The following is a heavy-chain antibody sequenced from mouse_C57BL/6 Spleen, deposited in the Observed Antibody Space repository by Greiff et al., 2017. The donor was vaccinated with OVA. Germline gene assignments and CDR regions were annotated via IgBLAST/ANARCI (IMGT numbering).Heavy chain of an antibody. V-gene: IGHV1-36*01. J-gene: IGHJ2*01. Sequence: VQLKQSGPVLVKPGPSVKISCKASGFTFTDYYMHWVKQSHGKSLEWIGLVYPYNGGTSYNQKFKGKATLTLDTSSSTAYMELNCLTSEDSAVYYCARTTTVVVPYDGWGKGTTLTVSS. CDR3: ARTTTVVVPYDG. D-gene: IGHD1-1*01. CDR2: VYPYNGGT. CDR1: GFTFTDYY.